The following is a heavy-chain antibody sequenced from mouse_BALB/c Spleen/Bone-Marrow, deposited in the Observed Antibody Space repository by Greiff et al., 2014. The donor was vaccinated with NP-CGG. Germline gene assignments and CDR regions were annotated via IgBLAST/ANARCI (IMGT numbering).Heavy chain of an antibody. V-gene: IGHV14-3*02. CDR1: GFNIKDTY. CDR3: ATYYYGSSWGLAY. CDR2: IDPANGNT. J-gene: IGHJ3*01. Sequence: EVKLVESGAELVKPGASVKLSCTASGFNIKDTYMHWVKQGPEQGLEWIGRIDPANGNTKYDPKFQGKAIITADTSSNTAYLQLSSLTSVDTAVYYCATYYYGSSWGLAYWGQGTLVTVSA. D-gene: IGHD1-1*01.